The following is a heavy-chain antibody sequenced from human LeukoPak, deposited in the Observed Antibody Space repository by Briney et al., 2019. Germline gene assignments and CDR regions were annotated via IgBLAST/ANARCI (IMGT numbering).Heavy chain of an antibody. CDR1: GGSFSGYY. CDR3: ARVDVGVGYNLGYYYMDV. CDR2: INHSGST. J-gene: IGHJ6*03. D-gene: IGHD5-24*01. Sequence: SETLSLTCAVYGGSFSGYYWSWIRQPPGKGLEWIGEINHSGSTNYNPSLKSRDTISVDTSKNQFSLKLSSVTAADTAVFYCARVDVGVGYNLGYYYMDVWGKGTTVTVSS. V-gene: IGHV4-34*01.